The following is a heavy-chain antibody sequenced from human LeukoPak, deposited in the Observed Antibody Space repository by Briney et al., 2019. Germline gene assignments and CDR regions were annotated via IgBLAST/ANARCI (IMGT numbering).Heavy chain of an antibody. CDR3: AKDLSVVVTAIVAFDI. V-gene: IGHV3-23*01. Sequence: HAGGSLRLSCAASGFTFSSYAMSWVRQAPGKGLEWVSAISGSGGSTYYADSVKGRFTISRDNSKNTPYLQMNSLRGEDTAVYYCAKDLSVVVTAIVAFDIWGQGTMVTVSS. CDR1: GFTFSSYA. CDR2: ISGSGGST. D-gene: IGHD2-21*02. J-gene: IGHJ3*02.